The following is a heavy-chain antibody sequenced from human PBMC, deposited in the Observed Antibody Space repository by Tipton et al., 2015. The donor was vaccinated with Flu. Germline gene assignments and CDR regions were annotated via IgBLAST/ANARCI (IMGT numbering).Heavy chain of an antibody. V-gene: IGHV3-64*02. J-gene: IGHJ6*02. CDR3: ARGMNTGLVDV. D-gene: IGHD1-14*01. CDR2: ISSDGDHT. CDR1: GFTFSDYA. Sequence: SLRLSCAASGFTFSDYAMHWVRQAPGKGLEYVSAISSDGDHTYYADSVKGRFTISRDNSKNTLYLQMGSLRTDDVAVYYRARGMNTGLVDVWGQGTTVTVSS.